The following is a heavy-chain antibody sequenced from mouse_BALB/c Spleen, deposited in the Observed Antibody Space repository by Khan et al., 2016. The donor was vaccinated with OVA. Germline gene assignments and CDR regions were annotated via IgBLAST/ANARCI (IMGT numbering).Heavy chain of an antibody. J-gene: IGHJ3*01. Sequence: QVQLKESGAELVRPGVSVKISCKGSGYTFTDFTLHWVKQSHAMSLEWIGVISTYYGHATYNQKFKDKATMTVDKSSSTAYMDLARLTSEDSAIFYWKRGGGGNRCAYWGQGTLVTVSA. CDR2: ISTYYGHA. V-gene: IGHV1S137*01. CDR1: GYTFTDFT. CDR3: KRGGGGNRCAY.